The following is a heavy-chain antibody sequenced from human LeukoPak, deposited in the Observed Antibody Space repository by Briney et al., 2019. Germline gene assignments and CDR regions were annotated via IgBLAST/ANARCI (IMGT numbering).Heavy chain of an antibody. CDR3: ARCDDSSGYSGAFDY. V-gene: IGHV4-39*01. D-gene: IGHD3-22*01. Sequence: PSETLSLTCTVSGGSISSSSYYWGWIRQPPGKGLEWIGSIYYSGSTYYNPSLKSRVTISVDTSKNQFPLKLSSVTAADTAVYYCARCDDSSGYSGAFDYWGQGTLVTVSS. CDR1: GGSISSSSYY. J-gene: IGHJ4*02. CDR2: IYYSGST.